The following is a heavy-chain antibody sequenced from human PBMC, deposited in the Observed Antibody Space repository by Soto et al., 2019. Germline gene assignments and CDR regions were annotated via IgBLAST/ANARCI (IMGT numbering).Heavy chain of an antibody. Sequence: ASVKVSCKPSGYTFTDYAIHWVRQAPGQSLEWMGWVDTENGNTKYSQKFEDRLTNSRDTFATTAAMELHSLKSDAPAVYYCASDATWAPRGVAAQEGDCFDYWRRGTLVTVSS. CDR1: GYTFTDYA. D-gene: IGHD1-26*01. CDR3: ASDATWAPRGVAAQEGDCFDY. J-gene: IGHJ4*02. CDR2: VDTENGNT. V-gene: IGHV1-3*04.